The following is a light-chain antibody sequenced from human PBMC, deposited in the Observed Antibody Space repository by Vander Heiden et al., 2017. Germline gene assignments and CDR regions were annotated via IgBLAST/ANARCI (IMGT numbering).Light chain of an antibody. J-gene: IGLJ3*02. V-gene: IGLV3-21*04. CDR2: GDS. CDR3: QVWDGSSDHVV. CDR1: NIGSKS. Sequence: SYVLTQPPSVSVAPGKTARIACGGNNIGSKSVHWYQQEPGKAPVLVIYGDSDRPSGIPERFSGSNSGNTATLTISRVEAGDEADYYCQVWDGSSDHVVFGGGTKLTVL.